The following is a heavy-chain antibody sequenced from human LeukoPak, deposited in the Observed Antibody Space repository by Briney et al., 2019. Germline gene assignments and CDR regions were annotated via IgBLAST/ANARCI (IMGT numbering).Heavy chain of an antibody. CDR3: ASVPLRVYDAFDI. CDR1: GGSISSYY. CDR2: IYYSGGT. J-gene: IGHJ3*02. Sequence: SETLSLTCTDSGGSISSYYWSWIRQPPGKGLEWIGYIYYSGGTNYNPSLKSRVTISVDTSKNQFSLKLSSVTAADTAVYYCASVPLRVYDAFDIWGQGTMVTVSS. D-gene: IGHD1-14*01. V-gene: IGHV4-59*01.